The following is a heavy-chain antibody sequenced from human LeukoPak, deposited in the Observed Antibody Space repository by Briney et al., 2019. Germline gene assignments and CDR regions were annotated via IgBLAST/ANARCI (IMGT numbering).Heavy chain of an antibody. J-gene: IGHJ4*02. CDR1: GFTFSSYA. CDR2: ISGSGGST. Sequence: GGSLRLSCAASGFTFSSYAMSWVRQAPGKGLEWVSAISGSGGSTYYADSVKGRFTIYRDNSKNTLYLQMNSLRAEDTAVYYCASFRSSTSSDYWGQGTLVTVSS. V-gene: IGHV3-23*01. CDR3: ASFRSSTSSDY. D-gene: IGHD2-2*01.